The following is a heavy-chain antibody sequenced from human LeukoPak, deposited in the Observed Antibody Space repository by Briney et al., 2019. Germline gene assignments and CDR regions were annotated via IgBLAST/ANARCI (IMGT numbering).Heavy chain of an antibody. CDR2: ISSYNGVT. V-gene: IGHV1-18*01. CDR3: ARDQVVGATAGTFDS. D-gene: IGHD1-26*01. Sequence: ASVKVSCKASGYTFTSFGISWVRQAPGQGLEWMGWISSYNGVTNYAQNLQGRVTLTTDTSTSTACMELGSLRSDDTAVYYCARDQVVGATAGTFDSWGQGTLVTVSS. CDR1: GYTFTSFG. J-gene: IGHJ4*02.